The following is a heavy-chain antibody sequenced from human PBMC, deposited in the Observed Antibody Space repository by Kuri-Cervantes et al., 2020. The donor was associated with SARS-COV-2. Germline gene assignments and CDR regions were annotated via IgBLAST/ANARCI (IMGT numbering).Heavy chain of an antibody. J-gene: IGHJ5*02. V-gene: IGHV4-59*12. CDR1: GGSINSNY. D-gene: IGHD5-24*01. Sequence: SETLSLTCTVSGGSINSNYWSWIRQPPGKGLEWIGYIYYSGITNYNPSLKSRVTISVDTSKNQFSLRLSSVTAADTAVYYCAREVAYKSPFDPWGQGTLVTVSS. CDR3: AREVAYKSPFDP. CDR2: IYYSGIT.